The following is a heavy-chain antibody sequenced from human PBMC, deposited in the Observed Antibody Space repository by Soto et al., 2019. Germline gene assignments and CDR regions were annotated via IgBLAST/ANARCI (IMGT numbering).Heavy chain of an antibody. CDR3: ARVAFGPIDY. Sequence: ASVKVSCKASGYTFTGYYMHWVRQAPGQGLEWMGWINPNSGGTNYAQKFQGRVTMTRDTSISTAYMELGRLTSADTAVYFCARVAFGPIDYWGQGTLVTVSS. J-gene: IGHJ4*02. D-gene: IGHD3-16*01. CDR2: INPNSGGT. V-gene: IGHV1-2*02. CDR1: GYTFTGYY.